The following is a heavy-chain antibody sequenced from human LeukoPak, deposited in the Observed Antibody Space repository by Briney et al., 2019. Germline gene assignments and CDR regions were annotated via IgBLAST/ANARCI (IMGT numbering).Heavy chain of an antibody. J-gene: IGHJ4*02. CDR1: GGSINSYY. D-gene: IGHD5-18*01. Sequence: SETLSLTCTVSGGSINSYYWSWIRQPAGKGLEWIGRIYSTGGTNYNPSLQSRVTMSIDTSKNQFFLRLTSVTAADTAVYYCARAGYGYLANYFDYWGQGTLVTVSS. V-gene: IGHV4-4*07. CDR3: ARAGYGYLANYFDY. CDR2: IYSTGGT.